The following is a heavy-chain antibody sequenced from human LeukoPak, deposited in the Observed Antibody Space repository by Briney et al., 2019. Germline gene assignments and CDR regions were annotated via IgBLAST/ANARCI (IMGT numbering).Heavy chain of an antibody. Sequence: SETLSLTCTVSSGSIINTSYYWGWIRQPPGKGLEWIGSIYYSGSTYYNPSLKSRVTISVDTSKNQFSLKLSSVTAADTAVYYCARGALAEYFQHWGQGTLVTVSS. CDR3: ARGALAEYFQH. CDR1: SGSIINTSYY. J-gene: IGHJ1*01. CDR2: IYYSGST. V-gene: IGHV4-39*07.